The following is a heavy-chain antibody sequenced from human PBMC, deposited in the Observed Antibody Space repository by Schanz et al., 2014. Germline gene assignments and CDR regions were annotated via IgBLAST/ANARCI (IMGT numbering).Heavy chain of an antibody. V-gene: IGHV3-23*04. CDR2: ISASGGTT. CDR1: GITFSSHS. J-gene: IGHJ4*02. Sequence: EVHLVESGGGLVQPGGSLRLSCAASGITFSSHSFNWVRQAPGKGLEWVSAISASGGTTYYADSVKGRFTISRDNSKNTLYLQMNSLRAEDTAVYYCAKDRSWDYDSSGYFDYWGQGTLVTVSS. CDR3: AKDRSWDYDSSGYFDY. D-gene: IGHD3-22*01.